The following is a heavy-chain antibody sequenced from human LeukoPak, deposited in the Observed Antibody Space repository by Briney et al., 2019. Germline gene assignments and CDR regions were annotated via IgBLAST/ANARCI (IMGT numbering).Heavy chain of an antibody. V-gene: IGHV5-51*01. CDR3: VRRRSYSGYDLAY. J-gene: IGHJ4*02. D-gene: IGHD5-12*01. Sequence: KSGESLKISCWGSGYTFTNYWIGWVRQMPGKALEWMGIIHPGDSDTRYSPSFQGQVTISADKSISTVFLQWNSLKASDTAMYYCVRRRSYSGYDLAYWGQGTRVTVSS. CDR1: GYTFTNYW. CDR2: IHPGDSDT.